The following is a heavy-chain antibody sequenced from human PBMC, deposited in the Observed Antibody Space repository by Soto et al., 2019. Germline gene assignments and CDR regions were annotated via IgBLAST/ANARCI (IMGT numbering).Heavy chain of an antibody. V-gene: IGHV5-51*01. D-gene: IGHD6-13*01. CDR2: IYPGDSDT. J-gene: IGHJ4*01. Sequence: PGESLKISCQASGYSFISSWIGWVRQMPGKGLEWMGIIYPGDSDTRYSPSFQGQVTISADKSTSTAYLQWSSLKASDTATYYCARMMAASGTAFDYWGHGALVTVSS. CDR1: GYSFISSW. CDR3: ARMMAASGTAFDY.